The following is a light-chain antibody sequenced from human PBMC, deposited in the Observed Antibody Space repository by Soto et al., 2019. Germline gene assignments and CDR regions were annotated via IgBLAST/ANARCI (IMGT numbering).Light chain of an antibody. CDR3: QQYGSSPPWT. Sequence: EIVLTQSPGTLSLSPGERATLSCRASQSVSSSYLAWYQQKPGQAPRLLIYGASSRATGIPDRFSGSGSGTAFTLTISRLEPEDFAVYYFQQYGSSPPWTFGQGTKVEIK. CDR1: QSVSSSY. CDR2: GAS. V-gene: IGKV3-20*01. J-gene: IGKJ1*01.